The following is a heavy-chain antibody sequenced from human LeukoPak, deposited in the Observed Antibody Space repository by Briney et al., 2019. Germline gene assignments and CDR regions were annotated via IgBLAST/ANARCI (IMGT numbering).Heavy chain of an antibody. J-gene: IGHJ4*02. CDR3: ARDYYDSSGYYSGLDY. Sequence: SQTLSLTCTVSGGSISSGGYYWSWIRQHPGKGLEWIEYIYYSGSTYYNPSLKSRVTISVDTSKNQFSLKLSSVTAADTAVYYCARDYYDSSGYYSGLDYWGQGTLVTVSS. CDR1: GGSISSGGYY. D-gene: IGHD3-22*01. CDR2: IYYSGST. V-gene: IGHV4-31*03.